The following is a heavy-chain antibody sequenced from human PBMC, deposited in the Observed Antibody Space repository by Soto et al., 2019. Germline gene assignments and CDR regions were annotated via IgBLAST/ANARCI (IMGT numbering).Heavy chain of an antibody. CDR2: ISSSSSTI. Sequence: GGSLRLSCAASGFTFSSYSMNWVRQAPGKGLEWVSYISSSSSTIYYADSVKGRFTISRDNAKNSLYLQMNSLRAEDTAVYYCARDWVGDDILTGYYYWGQGTLVTVSS. CDR3: ARDWVGDDILTGYYY. V-gene: IGHV3-48*01. CDR1: GFTFSSYS. J-gene: IGHJ4*02. D-gene: IGHD3-9*01.